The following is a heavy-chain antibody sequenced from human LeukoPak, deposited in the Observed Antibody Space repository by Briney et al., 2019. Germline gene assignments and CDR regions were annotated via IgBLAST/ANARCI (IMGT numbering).Heavy chain of an antibody. D-gene: IGHD3-9*01. V-gene: IGHV3-15*01. Sequence: GGSLRLSCAASGFTFSNAWMSWVRQAPGRGLEWVGRIKSKTDGGTTDYAAPVKGRFTISRDDSKNTLYLQMNSLKTEDTAVYYCTTPPTSVKYYDILTGYSPSDYFDYWGQGTLVTVSS. J-gene: IGHJ4*02. CDR2: IKSKTDGGTT. CDR1: GFTFSNAW. CDR3: TTPPTSVKYYDILTGYSPSDYFDY.